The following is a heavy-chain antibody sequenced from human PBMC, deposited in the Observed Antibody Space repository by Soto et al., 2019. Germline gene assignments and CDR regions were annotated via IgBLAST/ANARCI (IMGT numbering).Heavy chain of an antibody. Sequence: QVQLVESGGGVVQPGRSLRLSCAASGFTFNSYGMHWVRQAPGKGLEWVAVISYDGSKKYYADSVKGRFTISRDNSKNTLYLQMNSLRAEDTAVYYCAKDRSGAIQGDFDYWGQGTLVTVSS. D-gene: IGHD1-26*01. CDR1: GFTFNSYG. J-gene: IGHJ4*02. CDR3: AKDRSGAIQGDFDY. V-gene: IGHV3-30*18. CDR2: ISYDGSKK.